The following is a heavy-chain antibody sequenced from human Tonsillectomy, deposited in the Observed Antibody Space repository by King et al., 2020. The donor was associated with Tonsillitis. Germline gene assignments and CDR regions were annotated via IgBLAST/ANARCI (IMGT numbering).Heavy chain of an antibody. V-gene: IGHV3-30*18. D-gene: IGHD6-13*01. CDR3: AKENAAAGDSFYSYGMDV. CDR2: IPYDGSNK. J-gene: IGHJ6*02. CDR1: GFSFRNYG. Sequence: VQLVESGGGVVQPGRSLRLSCAASGFSFRNYGIHWVRQAPGKGLEWVAIIPYDGSNKYYADSVKGRFTVSRDNSKNTLYLQMNSLRGEDTAVYYCAKENAAAGDSFYSYGMDVWGQGTAVTVSS.